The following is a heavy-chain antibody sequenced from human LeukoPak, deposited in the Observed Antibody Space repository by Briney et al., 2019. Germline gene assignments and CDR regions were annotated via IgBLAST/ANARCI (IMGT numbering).Heavy chain of an antibody. J-gene: IGHJ3*02. Sequence: GGSLRLSCAVSGFTFSNAWMTWVRQAPGKGLEWVSGISWSSGIIGYADSVKGRFTISRDNAKNSLDLQMESLRAEDTAVYYCAKDTGSPADAITMEDNAFDIWGQGTMVTVSS. CDR3: AKDTGSPADAITMEDNAFDI. CDR2: ISWSSGII. CDR1: GFTFSNAW. D-gene: IGHD3-3*01. V-gene: IGHV3-9*01.